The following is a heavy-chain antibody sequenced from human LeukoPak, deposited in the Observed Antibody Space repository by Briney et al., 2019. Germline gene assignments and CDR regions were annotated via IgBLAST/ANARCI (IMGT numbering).Heavy chain of an antibody. J-gene: IGHJ4*02. D-gene: IGHD6-19*01. CDR2: VSVAGIGT. V-gene: IGHV3-23*01. Sequence: GGSLRLSCVASGFTSKKYAMNWVRQVPGKGLEWVSTVSVAGIGTHYADSVKGRFTISRDDSRNTLYLQMNGLRAEDTAVYFCAKDEWYSSGWYLDYWGQGTLVTVSS. CDR3: AKDEWYSSGWYLDY. CDR1: GFTSKKYA.